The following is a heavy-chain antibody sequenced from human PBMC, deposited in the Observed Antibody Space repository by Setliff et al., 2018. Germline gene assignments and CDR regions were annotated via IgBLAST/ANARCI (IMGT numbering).Heavy chain of an antibody. CDR2: SNHGGST. J-gene: IGHJ6*02. Sequence: PSETLSLTCSVYGESFSNNYWSWIRQTPGKGLEWIGESNHGGSTSYHPSLKTRVTMSVDPSKNQFALNLRSVTAADTAVYYCVRDRTAYSYGLDVWAQGTTVTVS. CDR1: GESFSNNY. V-gene: IGHV4-34*01. CDR3: VRDRTAYSYGLDV. D-gene: IGHD5-18*01.